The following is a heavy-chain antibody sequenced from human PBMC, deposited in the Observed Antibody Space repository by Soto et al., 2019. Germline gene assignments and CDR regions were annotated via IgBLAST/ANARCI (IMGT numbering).Heavy chain of an antibody. J-gene: IGHJ4*02. Sequence: EVQLLESGGGLVQPGGSLRLSCAASGFTFSSYAMNWVRQAPGKGLEWVSTISGSGGSTYYADSVKGRFTISRDNSKNTLYLQMNSLRAEDTAVYYCAKDHYDFWSGYRVFDYWGQGTLVTVSS. V-gene: IGHV3-23*01. CDR1: GFTFSSYA. CDR3: AKDHYDFWSGYRVFDY. CDR2: ISGSGGST. D-gene: IGHD3-3*01.